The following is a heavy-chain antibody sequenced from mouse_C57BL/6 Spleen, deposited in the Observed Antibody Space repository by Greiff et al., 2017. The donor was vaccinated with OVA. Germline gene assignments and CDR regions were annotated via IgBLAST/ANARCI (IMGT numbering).Heavy chain of an antibody. CDR3: ARGVLRHAMDY. J-gene: IGHJ4*01. V-gene: IGHV1-19*01. Sequence: EVKLVESGPVLVKPGASVKMSCKASGYTFTDYYMNWVKQSHGKSLEWIGVINPYNGGTSYNQKFKGKATLTVDKSSSTAYMELNSLTSEDSAVYYCARGVLRHAMDYWGQGTSVTVSS. CDR2: INPYNGGT. CDR1: GYTFTDYY. D-gene: IGHD1-1*01.